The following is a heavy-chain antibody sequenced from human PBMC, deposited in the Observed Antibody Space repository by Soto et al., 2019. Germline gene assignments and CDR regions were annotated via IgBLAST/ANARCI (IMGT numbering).Heavy chain of an antibody. J-gene: IGHJ4*02. CDR1: GFILQNYA. D-gene: IGHD2-2*01. Sequence: EVQLVESGGGLEQPGGFLRLSCVTSGFILQNYAMSWVRQAPGKGLEWVAAVRGPADATFYAESVKGRFTISRDNSKNTVYLEMNSLRPEDTAVYYCAKVTWERDCSGSSCPKTDFDWWGQGTLVTVSS. V-gene: IGHV3-23*04. CDR3: AKVTWERDCSGSSCPKTDFDW. CDR2: VRGPADAT.